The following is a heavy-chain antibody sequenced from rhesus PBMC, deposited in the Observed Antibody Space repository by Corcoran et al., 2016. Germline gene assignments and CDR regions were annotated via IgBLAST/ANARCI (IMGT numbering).Heavy chain of an antibody. J-gene: IGHJ4*01. CDR1: GFSPRTRGLG. CDR2: IYWDDDK. V-gene: IGHV2S1*01. D-gene: IGHD2-15*01. Sequence: QVTLKESGPALVKPTQTLTLTCTFSGFSPRTRGLGVGWVRQPPGKALEWLASIYWDDDKYYSTSLKSRLTISKDTSKNQVVLTMTNMDPVDTATYYCARVIFYYFDYWGQGVLVTVSS. CDR3: ARVIFYYFDY.